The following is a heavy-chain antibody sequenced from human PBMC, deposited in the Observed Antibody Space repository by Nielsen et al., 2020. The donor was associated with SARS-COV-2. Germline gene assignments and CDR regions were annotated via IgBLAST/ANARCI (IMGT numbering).Heavy chain of an antibody. Sequence: GGSLRLSCAASGFTFSFYDIHWVRQAPGEGLEWVAVMWADGATEHYAESVKGRFTVSRDASKNTVYLQMNSLRAADSAVCYCAKDLGPDAGYTVFNDYFDNWGQGTLVTVSS. D-gene: IGHD5/OR15-5a*01. J-gene: IGHJ4*02. CDR1: GFTFSFYD. CDR2: MWADGATE. V-gene: IGHV3-33*06. CDR3: AKDLGPDAGYTVFNDYFDN.